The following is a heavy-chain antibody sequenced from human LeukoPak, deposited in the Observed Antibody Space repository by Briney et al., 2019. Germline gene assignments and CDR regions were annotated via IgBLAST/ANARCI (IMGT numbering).Heavy chain of an antibody. D-gene: IGHD3-22*01. CDR3: ARVGMIVDFDY. J-gene: IGHJ4*02. CDR2: ISAYNGNT. Sequence: GYTXXXYGISWVRQAPGQGLEWMGWISAYNGNTNYAQKLQGRVTMTTDTSTSTAYMELRSLRSDDTAVYYCARVGMIVDFDYWGQGTLVTVSS. CDR1: GYTXXXYG. V-gene: IGHV1-18*01.